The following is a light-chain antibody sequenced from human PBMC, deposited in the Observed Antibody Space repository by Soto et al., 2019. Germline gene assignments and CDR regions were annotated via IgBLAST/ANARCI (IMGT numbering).Light chain of an antibody. Sequence: SYELTQPPSVSVAPGKTASITCGGNNIGGKTVHWFQQKPGQAPVVVLYYDTHRPSGIPERFSGSNSGNTATLTISRVEAGDEADYCCHVWDSSSDHVVFGGGTKVTVL. CDR2: YDT. CDR3: HVWDSSSDHVV. J-gene: IGLJ3*02. CDR1: NIGGKT. V-gene: IGLV3-21*04.